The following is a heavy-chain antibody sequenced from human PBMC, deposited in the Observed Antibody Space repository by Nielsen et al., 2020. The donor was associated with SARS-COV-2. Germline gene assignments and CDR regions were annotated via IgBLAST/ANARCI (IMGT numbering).Heavy chain of an antibody. CDR2: ISSSGSTI. V-gene: IGHV3-48*03. D-gene: IGHD2-2*01. J-gene: IGHJ6*02. CDR3: ARDTPPDIVVVPAAKTGEYYYGMDV. Sequence: GESLKISCAASGFTFSSYEMNWVRQAPGKGLEWVSYISSSGSTIYYADSVKGRFTISRDNAKNSLYLQMNSLRAEDTAVYYCARDTPPDIVVVPAAKTGEYYYGMDVWGQGTTVTVSS. CDR1: GFTFSSYE.